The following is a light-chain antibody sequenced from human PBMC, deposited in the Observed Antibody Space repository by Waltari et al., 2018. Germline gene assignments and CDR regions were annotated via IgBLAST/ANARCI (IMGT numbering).Light chain of an antibody. J-gene: IGLJ3*02. CDR3: QALGTGAWV. Sequence: SYELTQPPSVSVSPGQTASITCSGDILGNKYASWYQQKPGQSPLLVIYQDTKRPSGIPGRFSGSKAANAAPLTITGTQAMDEADYYCQALGTGAWVFGGGTKLTVL. CDR2: QDT. CDR1: ILGNKY. V-gene: IGLV3-1*01.